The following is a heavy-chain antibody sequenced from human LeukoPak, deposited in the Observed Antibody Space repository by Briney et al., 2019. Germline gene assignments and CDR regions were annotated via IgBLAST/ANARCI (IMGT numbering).Heavy chain of an antibody. CDR3: ASPYDSTGFCFDY. CDR1: GFRFSDYY. D-gene: IGHD3-22*01. J-gene: IGHJ4*02. CDR2: ISGSSDAI. Sequence: GGSLRLSCVVSGFRFSDYYMSWIRQTPGKTLELISYISGSSDAIYYTDSVKGRFTISRDNAKNSLYLQLDSLSAEDTAVYYFASPYDSTGFCFDYWGQGALVTVSS. V-gene: IGHV3-11*01.